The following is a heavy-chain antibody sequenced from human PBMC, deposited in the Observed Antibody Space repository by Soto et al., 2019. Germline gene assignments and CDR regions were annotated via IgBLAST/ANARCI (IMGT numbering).Heavy chain of an antibody. CDR3: ARDCSGGSCYQSFDY. V-gene: IGHV1-69*01. D-gene: IGHD2-15*01. J-gene: IGHJ4*02. CDR1: GGTFSSFS. CDR2: IIPIFGTT. Sequence: QVQLVQSGAEVKKPGSSVTVSCKASGGTFSSFSISWVRQAPGQGLEWMGGIIPIFGTTHYAQNFQGRVTITADESTSTTYMELSSLRSEDMAVYYCARDCSGGSCYQSFDYWGQGTLVTVSS.